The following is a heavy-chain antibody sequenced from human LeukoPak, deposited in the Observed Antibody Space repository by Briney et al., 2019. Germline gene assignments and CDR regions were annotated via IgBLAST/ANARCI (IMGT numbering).Heavy chain of an antibody. CDR2: MYYSGST. V-gene: IGHV4-59*12. CDR3: ASDTYEDYYYYMDV. CDR1: GGSINGYY. J-gene: IGHJ6*03. Sequence: SETLSLTCTVSGGSINGYYWTWIRLPPGKELEWIGYMYYSGSTNYNPSLKSRVTMSVDTSKNQFSLKLSSVTAADTAVYYCASDTYEDYYYYMDVWGKGTTVTVSS. D-gene: IGHD3-16*01.